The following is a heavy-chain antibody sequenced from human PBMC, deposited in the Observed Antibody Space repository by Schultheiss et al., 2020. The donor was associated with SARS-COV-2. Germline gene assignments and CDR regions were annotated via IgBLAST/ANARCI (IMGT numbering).Heavy chain of an antibody. CDR3: AKDPNYGDYKPGALDS. Sequence: GGSLRLSCAASGFTFSSYGMHWVRQAPGKGLEWVAVISYDGSNKYYADSVKGRFTISRDNSKNTLYLQMNSLRVEDTAVYYCAKDPNYGDYKPGALDSWGQGTLVTVSS. V-gene: IGHV3-30*18. D-gene: IGHD4-17*01. CDR2: ISYDGSNK. CDR1: GFTFSSYG. J-gene: IGHJ4*02.